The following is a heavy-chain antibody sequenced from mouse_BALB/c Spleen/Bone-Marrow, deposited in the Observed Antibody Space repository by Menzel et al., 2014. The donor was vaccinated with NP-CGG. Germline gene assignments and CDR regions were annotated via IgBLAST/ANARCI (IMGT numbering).Heavy chain of an antibody. J-gene: IGHJ3*01. V-gene: IGHV1-63*02. CDR1: GYTFTNYW. CDR3: TRGGYDYTWFAY. Sequence: VQLQQSGAGLVRPGTSVKMSCKAAGYTFTNYWIGWVKQRPGHGLEWIGDIYPGDNYTNYNEKFKGKATLTADTSSSTAYMQLSSLTSEDSAIYYCTRGGYDYTWFAYWGQGTLVTVSA. CDR2: IYPGDNYT. D-gene: IGHD2-4*01.